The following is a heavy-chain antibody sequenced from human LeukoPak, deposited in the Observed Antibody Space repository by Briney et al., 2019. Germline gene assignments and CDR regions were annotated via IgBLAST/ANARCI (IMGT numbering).Heavy chain of an antibody. J-gene: IGHJ4*02. CDR1: GFTFNSYS. Sequence: PGGSLRLSCAASGFTFNSYSMNWVRQAPGKGLEWVSSISGSNSYIYYADSVKGRFTISRDNAKNSLYLQMNSLRAEDTAVYYCARDLRQERSIAGATSSDYWGQGTLVTVSS. D-gene: IGHD1-26*01. CDR2: ISGSNSYI. V-gene: IGHV3-21*01. CDR3: ARDLRQERSIAGATSSDY.